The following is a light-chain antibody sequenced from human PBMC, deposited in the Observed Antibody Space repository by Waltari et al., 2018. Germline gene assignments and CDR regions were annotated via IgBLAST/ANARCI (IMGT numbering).Light chain of an antibody. V-gene: IGLV3-19*01. CDR3: ASRDPTANAVV. CDR1: SLRTYS. Sequence: SSELTQDPAVSVALGQTARITCQGDSLRTYSADWYQQRPGQAPILVLFSTDDRPSGIPDRFSGSSSRDTVSLTITGTQAEDEADYYCASRDPTANAVVFGGGTKLTVL. CDR2: STD. J-gene: IGLJ2*01.